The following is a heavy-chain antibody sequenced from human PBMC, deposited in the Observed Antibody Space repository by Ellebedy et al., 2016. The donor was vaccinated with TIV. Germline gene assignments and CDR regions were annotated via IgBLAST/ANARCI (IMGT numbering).Heavy chain of an antibody. CDR1: GGTFSSYA. V-gene: IGHV1-69*06. CDR2: IIPIFGTA. J-gene: IGHJ5*02. Sequence: SVKVSXXASGGTFSSYAISWVRQAPGQGLEWMGGIIPIFGTANYAQKFQGRVTITADKSTSTAYMELSSLRSEDTAVYYCARDRLPKFDPWGQGTLVTVSS. CDR3: ARDRLPKFDP.